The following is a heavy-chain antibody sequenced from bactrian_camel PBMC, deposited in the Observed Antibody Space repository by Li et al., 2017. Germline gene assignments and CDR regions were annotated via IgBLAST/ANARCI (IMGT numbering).Heavy chain of an antibody. CDR1: GVTFDDSD. CDR3: ATSLTDNWLRGFGY. Sequence: QVQLVESGGGLVQPGGSLRLSCTASGVTFDDSDMGWYRQAPGTECELVSNIASDGTTYYVDSVKGRFTISRDNLRMNSLKSEDTGLYYCATSLTDNWLRGFGYWGQGTQVTVS. J-gene: IGHJ6*01. V-gene: IGHV3S53*01. D-gene: IGHD7*01. CDR2: IASDGTT.